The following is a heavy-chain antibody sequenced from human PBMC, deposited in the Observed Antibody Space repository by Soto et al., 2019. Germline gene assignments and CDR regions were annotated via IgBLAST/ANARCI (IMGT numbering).Heavy chain of an antibody. J-gene: IGHJ3*02. Sequence: GESLKISCKGSGYSFTSYWIGWVRQMPGKGLEWMGIIYPGDSDTRYSPSFQGQVTISADKSISTAYLQWSSLKASDTAMYYCARREVTGTLRGTAFDIWGQGTMVTVSS. CDR1: GYSFTSYW. D-gene: IGHD2-21*02. CDR3: ARREVTGTLRGTAFDI. CDR2: IYPGDSDT. V-gene: IGHV5-51*01.